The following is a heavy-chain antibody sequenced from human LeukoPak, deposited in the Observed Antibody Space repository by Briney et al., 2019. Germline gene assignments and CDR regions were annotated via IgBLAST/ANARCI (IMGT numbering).Heavy chain of an antibody. CDR2: MKRDGSEI. CDR3: ARYTEYYFDY. Sequence: HAGGSLRLXCAASGFTFSTYWMTWARQAPGKGLEWVANMKRDGSEIYYAGSVKGRFTISRDNAKNSLYLQMNSLRAEDTAVYYCARYTEYYFDYWGQGTLVTVSS. CDR1: GFTFSTYW. V-gene: IGHV3-7*01. D-gene: IGHD2-2*02. J-gene: IGHJ4*02.